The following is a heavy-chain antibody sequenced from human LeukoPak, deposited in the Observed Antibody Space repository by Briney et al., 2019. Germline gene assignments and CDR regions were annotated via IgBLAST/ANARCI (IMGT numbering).Heavy chain of an antibody. V-gene: IGHV3-21*04. J-gene: IGHJ6*03. Sequence: GGSLRLSCAASGFTFSSYSMNWVRQAPGKGLEWVSSISSSSSYIYYADSVKGRFTISRDNAKNSLYLQMNSLRAEDTAVYYCARDRGIAVAGYYYYYMDVWGKGTTVTISS. D-gene: IGHD6-19*01. CDR1: GFTFSSYS. CDR2: ISSSSSYI. CDR3: ARDRGIAVAGYYYYYMDV.